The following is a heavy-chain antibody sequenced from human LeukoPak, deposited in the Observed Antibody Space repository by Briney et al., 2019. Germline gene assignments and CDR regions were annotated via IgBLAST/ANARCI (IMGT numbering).Heavy chain of an antibody. CDR1: GFTFSTFA. CDR2: IFPSGGEI. D-gene: IGHD2-8*02. CDR3: TTYRQVLLPFES. V-gene: IGHV3-23*01. Sequence: GGSLRLSCAASGFTFSTFAMIWVRQPPGKGLEWVSSIFPSGGEIHYADSVRGRFTISRDNSKSTLSLQMNSLRAEDTAIYYCTTYRQVLLPFESWGQGTLVTVSS. J-gene: IGHJ4*02.